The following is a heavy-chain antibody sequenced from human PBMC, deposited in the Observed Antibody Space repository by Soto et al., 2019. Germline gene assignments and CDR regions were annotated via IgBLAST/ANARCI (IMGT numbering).Heavy chain of an antibody. J-gene: IGHJ6*02. V-gene: IGHV3-21*01. CDR1: GFTFSTYS. CDR2: ISSSGSDI. Sequence: EVQLVESGGGLVKPGGYLRLSCAASGFTFSTYSMNWVRQAPGKGLEWVSSISSSGSDIYYADSVKGRFTISRDNAKNAVWLQMNSLRAEDTAVYYCARYDSSGYYWPYYYYGMDLWGQGTTVTVSS. CDR3: ARYDSSGYYWPYYYYGMDL. D-gene: IGHD3-22*01.